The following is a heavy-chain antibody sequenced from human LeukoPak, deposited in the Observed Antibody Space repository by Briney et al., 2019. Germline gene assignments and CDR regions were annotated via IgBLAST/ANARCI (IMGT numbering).Heavy chain of an antibody. CDR2: IIPIFGTA. CDR3: ARGGEKYQLLYIPHT. V-gene: IGHV1-69*01. CDR1: GGTFSSYA. J-gene: IGHJ5*02. Sequence: SVKVSCKASGGTFSSYAISWVRQAPGQGLEWMGGIIPIFGTANYAQKFQGRVTITADESTSTAYMELSSLRSEDTAMYYCARGGEKYQLLYIPHTWGQGTLVTVSS. D-gene: IGHD2-2*01.